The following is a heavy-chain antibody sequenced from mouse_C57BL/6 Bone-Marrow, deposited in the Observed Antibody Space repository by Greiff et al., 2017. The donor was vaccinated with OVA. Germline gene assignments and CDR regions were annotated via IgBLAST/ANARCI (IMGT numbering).Heavy chain of an antibody. CDR3: TGTDPYWYFDV. V-gene: IGHV6-6*01. D-gene: IGHD4-1*01. J-gene: IGHJ1*03. CDR1: GFTFSDAW. Sequence: DVKLVESGGGLVQPGGSMKLSCAASGFTFSDAWMDWVRQSPEKGLEWVAEIRNKANNHSTYYAESVKGMFTISRDDSKSSVYLQMNSLRAEDTGIYYCTGTDPYWYFDVWGTGTTVTVSS. CDR2: IRNKANNHST.